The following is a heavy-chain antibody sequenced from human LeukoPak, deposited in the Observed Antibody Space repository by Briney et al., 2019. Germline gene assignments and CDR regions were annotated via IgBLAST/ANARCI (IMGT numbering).Heavy chain of an antibody. CDR1: GYTFTDYY. Sequence: ASVKVSCKASGYTFTDYYMHWVRQAPGQGLEWVGWINPNSGGTNYAQEFQGRVTMTRDTSISTAYMELSRLRSDDTAVYYCARAGETYYYDSSGYYQYWGQGTLVTVSS. D-gene: IGHD3-22*01. V-gene: IGHV1-2*02. CDR2: INPNSGGT. J-gene: IGHJ4*02. CDR3: ARAGETYYYDSSGYYQY.